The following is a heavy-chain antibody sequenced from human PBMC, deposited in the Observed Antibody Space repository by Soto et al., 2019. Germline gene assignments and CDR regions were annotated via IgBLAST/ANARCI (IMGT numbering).Heavy chain of an antibody. V-gene: IGHV1-69*01. CDR3: ARVLYYGSGSYSPYGMDG. D-gene: IGHD3-10*01. Sequence: QVQLVQSGAEVKKPGSSVKVSCKTSGVSFNNNGIGWVRQAPGHGLEWMGGVSPPFRTSNYARKFQGRISITADASMGTVNMELSSLTSEDTAQYYCARVLYYGSGSYSPYGMDGWGQGTTVTVSS. CDR1: GVSFNNNG. CDR2: VSPPFRTS. J-gene: IGHJ6*02.